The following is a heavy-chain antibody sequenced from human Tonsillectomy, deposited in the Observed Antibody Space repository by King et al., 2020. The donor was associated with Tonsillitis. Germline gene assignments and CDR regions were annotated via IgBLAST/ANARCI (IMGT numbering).Heavy chain of an antibody. Sequence: VQLVESGGGLIQPGGSLRLSCAASGFAVYSNYMTWVRQAPGKGLEWISVIYGGGSTYYADSVKGRFTISRDNSKNTLYLQMNSLRAEDTAVYYCARGAGTTFFYYYYGMDVWGQGTTVTVSS. CDR2: IYGGGST. V-gene: IGHV3-53*01. D-gene: IGHD1-7*01. CDR1: GFAVYSNY. J-gene: IGHJ6*02. CDR3: ARGAGTTFFYYYYGMDV.